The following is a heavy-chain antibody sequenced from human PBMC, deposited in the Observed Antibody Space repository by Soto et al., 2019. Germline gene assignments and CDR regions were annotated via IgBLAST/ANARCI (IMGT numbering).Heavy chain of an antibody. CDR2: INHSGST. Sequence: SDTLSLTCAVYGGSFSGYYWSWIRQPPGKGLEWIGEINHSGSTNYNPSLKSRVTISVDTSKNQFSLKLSSVTAADTAVYYGARGGYDFWSGYVYYYGMDVWGQGTTVTASS. CDR1: GGSFSGYY. J-gene: IGHJ6*02. D-gene: IGHD3-3*01. V-gene: IGHV4-34*01. CDR3: ARGGYDFWSGYVYYYGMDV.